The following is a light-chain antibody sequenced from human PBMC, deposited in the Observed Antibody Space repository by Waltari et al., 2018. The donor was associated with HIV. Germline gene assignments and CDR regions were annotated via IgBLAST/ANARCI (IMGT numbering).Light chain of an antibody. J-gene: IGLJ1*01. CDR2: ANN. Sequence: NFILPHPHSVSESPGKTVTISCTRTSGNIARSYVQWYQRRPGSPPTPVIYANNQRPSRCPDRFSGSIDSSSNSASLTISGLRTEDEADYYCQSHDNKIFYVFGGGTYVTVL. V-gene: IGLV6-57*01. CDR1: SGNIARSY. CDR3: QSHDNKIFYV.